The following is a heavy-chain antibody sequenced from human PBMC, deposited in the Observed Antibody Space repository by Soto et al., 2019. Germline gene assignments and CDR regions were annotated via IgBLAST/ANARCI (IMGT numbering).Heavy chain of an antibody. CDR3: ARAIASTFWSGYYTSPDP. CDR1: GYTFTSYG. D-gene: IGHD3-3*01. Sequence: ASVKVSCKASGYTFTSYGISWVRQAPGQGLEWMGWISAYNGKTNYAQKLQGRVTMTTDTSTSTAYMELRSLRSDDTAVYYCARAIASTFWSGYYTSPDPRGKGTLVTVSS. CDR2: ISAYNGKT. V-gene: IGHV1-18*04. J-gene: IGHJ5*02.